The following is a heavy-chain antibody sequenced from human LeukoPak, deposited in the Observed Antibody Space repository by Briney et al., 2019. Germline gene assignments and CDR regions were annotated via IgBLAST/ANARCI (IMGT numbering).Heavy chain of an antibody. CDR3: VRLHDYDTSGYYDFDY. CDR1: DFTFRTYA. V-gene: IGHV3-7*01. CDR2: IKQDGSEK. J-gene: IGHJ4*02. D-gene: IGHD3-22*01. Sequence: GGSLRLSCAASDFTFRTYAMSWVRQAPGKGLEWVANIKQDGSEKYYVDSVKGRFTISRDNAKNSLYLQMNSLRAEDTAVYYCVRLHDYDTSGYYDFDYWGQGTLVTVSS.